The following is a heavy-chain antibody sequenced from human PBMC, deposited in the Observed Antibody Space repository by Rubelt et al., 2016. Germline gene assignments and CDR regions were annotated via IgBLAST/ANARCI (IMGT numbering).Heavy chain of an antibody. V-gene: IGHV4-34*01. CDR1: GGSFSGYY. CDR3: AKAPTQYRNGYVDY. Sequence: QVQLQQWGAGLLKPSETLSLTCAVYGGSFSGYYWSWIRQHPGKGLEWIGEINHSENTNYNPSIKSRVTISVDTSKNQFSLKRNSVTAADTAVYYCAKAPTQYRNGYVDYWGQGTLVTVSS. CDR2: INHSENT. D-gene: IGHD5-18*01. J-gene: IGHJ4*02.